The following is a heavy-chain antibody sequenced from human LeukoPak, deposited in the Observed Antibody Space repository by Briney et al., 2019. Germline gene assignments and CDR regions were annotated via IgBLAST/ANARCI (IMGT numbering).Heavy chain of an antibody. V-gene: IGHV1-18*01. CDR1: GYTFTSYG. J-gene: IGHJ4*02. Sequence: ASVKVSCKASGYTFTSYGISWVRQAPGQGLEWMGWISAYNGNTNYAQKLQGRVAMTTDTSTSTAYMELRSLRSDDTAVYYCARERGGVWTGDGGFDYWGQGTLVTVSS. CDR2: ISAYNGNT. D-gene: IGHD3-16*01. CDR3: ARERGGVWTGDGGFDY.